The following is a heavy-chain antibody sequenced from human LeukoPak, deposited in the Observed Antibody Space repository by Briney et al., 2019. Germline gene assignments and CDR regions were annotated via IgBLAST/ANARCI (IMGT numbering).Heavy chain of an antibody. CDR3: AKDRAGPYYYYGMDV. V-gene: IGHV3-23*01. CDR2: ISGSGGST. Sequence: GGSLRLSCAASGFTFSSYAMSWVRQAPGKGLEWVSAISGSGGSTYYADSVKGRFTISRDNSKNTLYLQMNSLRAEDTAVYHCAKDRAGPYYYYGMDVWGQGTTVTVSS. D-gene: IGHD6-19*01. J-gene: IGHJ6*02. CDR1: GFTFSSYA.